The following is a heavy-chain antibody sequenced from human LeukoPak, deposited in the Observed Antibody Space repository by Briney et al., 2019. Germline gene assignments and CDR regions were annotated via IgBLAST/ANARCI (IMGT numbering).Heavy chain of an antibody. V-gene: IGHV4-30-2*01. J-gene: IGHJ4*02. CDR2: IYHSGST. Sequence: SETPSLTCAVSGGSISSGGYSWSWIRQPPGKGLEWIGYIYHSGSTYYNPSLKSRVTISVDRSKNQFSLKLSSVTAADTAVYYCARGGLWFGPYDYWGQGTLVTVSS. D-gene: IGHD3-10*01. CDR3: ARGGLWFGPYDY. CDR1: GGSISSGGYS.